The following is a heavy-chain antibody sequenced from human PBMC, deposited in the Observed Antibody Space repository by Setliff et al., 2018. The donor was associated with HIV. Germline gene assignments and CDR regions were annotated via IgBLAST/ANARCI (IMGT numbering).Heavy chain of an antibody. CDR1: GYSLTELS. V-gene: IGHV1-24*01. CDR3: ATSGFYDILTGPTPGVFDI. J-gene: IGHJ3*02. Sequence: SVKVSCKVSGYSLTELSIHWVRQAPGEGLEWMGGFDPEDDETVYAEKFQGRVTMTEDTSTDTAYMALSSLRSEDTAMYYCATSGFYDILTGPTPGVFDIWGQGTMVT. D-gene: IGHD3-9*01. CDR2: FDPEDDET.